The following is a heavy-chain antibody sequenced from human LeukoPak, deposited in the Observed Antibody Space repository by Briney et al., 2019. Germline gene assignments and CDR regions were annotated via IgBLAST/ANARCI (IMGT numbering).Heavy chain of an antibody. D-gene: IGHD5-12*01. CDR1: GYKFVDYW. J-gene: IGHJ4*02. V-gene: IGHV5-51*01. CDR3: VRVNGYDDGVDF. Sequence: HGESLQISCKTSGYKFVDYWIAWVRQMPGKGLEWMGIMFPTESITTYSPSFQGQVSISADKSISTVHLFWSSLKASDTAIYYCVRVNGYDDGVDFWGQGTPVTVSS. CDR2: MFPTESIT.